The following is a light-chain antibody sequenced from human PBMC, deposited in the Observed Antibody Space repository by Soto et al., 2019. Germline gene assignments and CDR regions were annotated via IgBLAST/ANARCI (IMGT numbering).Light chain of an antibody. Sequence: QSALTQPASVSGSPGQSITISCDGTSSDIGSYNLVSWYQQYPGKAPKLMIYEGSKRPSGVSNRFSGSKSGNTASLTISGLKAEDEADSYCCSCAGTGTIFGGGTKLTVL. CDR1: SSDIGSYNL. V-gene: IGLV2-23*01. CDR3: CSCAGTGTI. CDR2: EGS. J-gene: IGLJ2*01.